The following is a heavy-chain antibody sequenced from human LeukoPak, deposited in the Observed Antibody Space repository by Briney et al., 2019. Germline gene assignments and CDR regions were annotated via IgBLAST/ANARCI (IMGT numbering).Heavy chain of an antibody. Sequence: GGSLRLSCAASGFTFSSYAMSWVRQAPGKGLEWVSAISGSGGSTYYADSVKGRFTISRDNSKNTLYLQMNSLRAEDTAVYYCYIPYYDTSAYKGYWGQGTLVTVSS. D-gene: IGHD3-22*01. J-gene: IGHJ4*02. CDR3: YIPYYDTSAYKGY. CDR2: ISGSGGST. CDR1: GFTFSSYA. V-gene: IGHV3-23*01.